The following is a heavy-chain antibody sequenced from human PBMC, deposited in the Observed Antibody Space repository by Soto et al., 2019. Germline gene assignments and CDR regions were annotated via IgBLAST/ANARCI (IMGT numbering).Heavy chain of an antibody. D-gene: IGHD6-19*01. J-gene: IGHJ5*02. CDR3: ARRSSRYLNWFVP. Sequence: QVQLVQSGAEMKKPGASVKVSCKASGYTFTTYDITWVRQAPGQGLEWMGWISPDNGNTNSAQKLQGRVTMTTDTSTSTDYMELSSLRSDDTGGYYCARRSSRYLNWFVPWGQGTLVTVSS. CDR1: GYTFTTYD. V-gene: IGHV1-18*01. CDR2: ISPDNGNT.